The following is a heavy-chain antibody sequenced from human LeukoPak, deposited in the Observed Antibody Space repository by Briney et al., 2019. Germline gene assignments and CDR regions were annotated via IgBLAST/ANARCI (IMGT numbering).Heavy chain of an antibody. V-gene: IGHV3-21*01. D-gene: IGHD6-6*01. CDR2: ISSSSSYI. J-gene: IGHJ6*03. Sequence: GGSLRLSCAASGFTFSSYSMNWVRQAPGKGLEWVSSISSSSSYIYYADSVKGRFTISRDNAKNSLYLQMNSLRAEDTAVYYCARGREYSSSKGKSCYYYMDVWGKGTTVTVSS. CDR1: GFTFSSYS. CDR3: ARGREYSSSKGKSCYYYMDV.